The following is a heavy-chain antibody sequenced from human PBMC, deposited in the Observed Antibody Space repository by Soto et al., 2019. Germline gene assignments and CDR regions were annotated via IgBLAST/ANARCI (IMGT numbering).Heavy chain of an antibody. J-gene: IGHJ6*02. V-gene: IGHV3-48*02. Sequence: VQLVESGGGLVQPGGSLRLSCAASGFTFINYNMNWVRQAPGKGLEWVSYISSRRSTIYYADSVKGRFTISRDNAKNSLYLQMNSLRDEDTAVYYCARDCGKGYGMDVWGQGTTVTVSS. CDR3: ARDCGKGYGMDV. CDR1: GFTFINYN. CDR2: ISSRRSTI.